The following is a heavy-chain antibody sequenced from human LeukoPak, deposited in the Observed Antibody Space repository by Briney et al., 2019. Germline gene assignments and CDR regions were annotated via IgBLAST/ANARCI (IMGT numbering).Heavy chain of an antibody. V-gene: IGHV3-53*01. CDR1: GFTFSSYS. Sequence: QTGGSLRLSCAASGFTFSSYSMNWVRQAPGKGLEWVSVIYSGGSTYYADSVKGRFTISRDNSKNTLYLQMKSLRAEDTAVYYCARGRPAGYFDYWGQGTLVTVSS. D-gene: IGHD6-6*01. CDR3: ARGRPAGYFDY. CDR2: IYSGGST. J-gene: IGHJ4*02.